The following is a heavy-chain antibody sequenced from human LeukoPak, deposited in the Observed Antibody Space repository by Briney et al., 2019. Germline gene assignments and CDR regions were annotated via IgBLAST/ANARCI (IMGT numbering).Heavy chain of an antibody. CDR1: GYTLTELS. D-gene: IGHD3-3*01. CDR2: FDPEDGET. J-gene: IGHJ4*02. CDR3: ATGLLSSGFDY. V-gene: IGHV1-24*01. Sequence: ASVKISCKVYGYTLTELSMHWVRQGPGKGLEWMGGFDPEDGETIYAQKFQGRVTMTEDTSTDTAYMELSSLRSEDTAVYYCATGLLSSGFDYWGQGTLVTVSS.